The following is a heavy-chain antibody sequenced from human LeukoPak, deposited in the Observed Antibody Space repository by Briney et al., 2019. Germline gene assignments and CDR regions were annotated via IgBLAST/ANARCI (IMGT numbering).Heavy chain of an antibody. D-gene: IGHD3-22*01. J-gene: IGHJ4*02. Sequence: GGSLRLSCVASGNYWMHWVRQAPGKGLEWVSAISGSGGSTYYADSVKGRFTISRDNSKNTLYLQMNSLRAEDTAVYYCAKADPPLVYYDSSGYYPRDYWGQGTLVTVSS. CDR2: ISGSGGST. V-gene: IGHV3-23*01. CDR3: AKADPPLVYYDSSGYYPRDY. CDR1: GNYW.